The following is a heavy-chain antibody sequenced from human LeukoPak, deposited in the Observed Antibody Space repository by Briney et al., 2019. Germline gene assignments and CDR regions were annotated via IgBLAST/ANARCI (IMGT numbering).Heavy chain of an antibody. J-gene: IGHJ4*02. V-gene: IGHV4-4*07. CDR2: IYTSGST. D-gene: IGHD2-8*02. Sequence: PSETLSLTCTVSGGSISSYYWSWIRQPAGKGLEWIGRIYTSGSTNYNPSLKSRVTMSVDTSKNQFSQKLSSVTAADTAVYYCARGGYCTGGVCYLDYWGQGTLVTVSS. CDR3: ARGGYCTGGVCYLDY. CDR1: GGSISSYY.